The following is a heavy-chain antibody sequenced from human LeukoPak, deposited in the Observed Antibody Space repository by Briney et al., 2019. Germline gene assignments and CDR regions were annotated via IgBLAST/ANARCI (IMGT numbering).Heavy chain of an antibody. CDR3: AREEMPGKFDY. D-gene: IGHD5-24*01. CDR2: IYYSGDT. Sequence: SETLSLTCTVSGGSISSYYWSWIRQPPGKGLEWIGYIYYSGDTNYNPSLKSRVTLSLDKSKNQFSLKLTSVTAADTAVYYCAREEMPGKFDYWGQGTLVTVSS. J-gene: IGHJ4*02. V-gene: IGHV4-59*12. CDR1: GGSISSYY.